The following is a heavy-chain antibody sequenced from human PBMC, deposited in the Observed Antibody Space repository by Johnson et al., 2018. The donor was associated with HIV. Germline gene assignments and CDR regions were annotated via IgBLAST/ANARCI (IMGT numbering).Heavy chain of an antibody. J-gene: IGHJ3*02. CDR3: AKGRSPRIQLRTWAFDI. CDR2: VNSDGSSL. V-gene: IGHV3-74*02. D-gene: IGHD5-18*01. CDR1: GFTFSNYW. Sequence: VQLVESGGGLVQPGGSLRLSCAASGFTFSNYWMHWVRQAPGKGLVWVSRVNSDGSSLSYADSVKGRFTISRDNAKNSLYLQMNSLRVDDTAVYYCAKGRSPRIQLRTWAFDIWGQGTMVIVSS.